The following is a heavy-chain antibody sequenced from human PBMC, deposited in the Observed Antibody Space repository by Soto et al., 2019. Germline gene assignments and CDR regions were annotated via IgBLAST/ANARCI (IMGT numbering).Heavy chain of an antibody. J-gene: IGHJ6*02. D-gene: IGHD2-8*01. CDR3: ARSLGYCTNGVCHMDV. Sequence: ASVKVSCKASGYTFTSYAMHWVRQAPGQRLEWMGWINAGNGNTKYSQKFQGRVTITRDTSASTAYMELSSLRSEDTAVYYCARSLGYCTNGVCHMDVWGQGTTVTVSS. CDR2: INAGNGNT. V-gene: IGHV1-3*01. CDR1: GYTFTSYA.